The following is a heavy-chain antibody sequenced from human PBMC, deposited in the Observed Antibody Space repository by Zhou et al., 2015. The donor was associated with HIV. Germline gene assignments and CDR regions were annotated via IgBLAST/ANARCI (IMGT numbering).Heavy chain of an antibody. V-gene: IGHV1-18*01. D-gene: IGHD1-26*01. CDR3: ARDVYSGSHFDY. CDR2: ISAYNGNT. Sequence: QVQLVQSGAELKKPGASVKVSCKASDYTFTNYGITWVRQAPGQGLEWMGWISAYNGNTNYAQKLQGRVTMTTDTSTSTAYMELRSLRSDDTAVYYCARDVYSGSHFDYWGQGTLVTVSS. J-gene: IGHJ4*02. CDR1: DYTFTNYG.